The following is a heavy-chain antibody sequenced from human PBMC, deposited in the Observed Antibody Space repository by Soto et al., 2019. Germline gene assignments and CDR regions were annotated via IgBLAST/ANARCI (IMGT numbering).Heavy chain of an antibody. V-gene: IGHV1-3*01. J-gene: IGHJ4*02. D-gene: IGHD5-12*01. Sequence: ASVKVSCKASGYTFTTYAMHWVRQAPGQRLEWMGWINGDNGHTKYSQKFQGRVTITRDTSASTAYMELRSLRSEDTAVYYCARDRYSGYDQIDYWGQGTLVTVSS. CDR3: ARDRYSGYDQIDY. CDR2: INGDNGHT. CDR1: GYTFTTYA.